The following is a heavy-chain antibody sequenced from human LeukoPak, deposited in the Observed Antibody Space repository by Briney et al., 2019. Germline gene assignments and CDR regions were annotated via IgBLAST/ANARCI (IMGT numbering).Heavy chain of an antibody. CDR3: AKGSAAARPYYFDS. Sequence: GGSLRLSCAASGFTFSSYWMHWVRQVPGKGLVWVSRINSDGSSTSYADSVKGRFTISRDNSRHTLSLQMNGLRADDTAVYYCAKGSAAARPYYFDSWGQGTLVAVSS. CDR2: INSDGSST. CDR1: GFTFSSYW. D-gene: IGHD6-6*01. V-gene: IGHV3-74*01. J-gene: IGHJ4*02.